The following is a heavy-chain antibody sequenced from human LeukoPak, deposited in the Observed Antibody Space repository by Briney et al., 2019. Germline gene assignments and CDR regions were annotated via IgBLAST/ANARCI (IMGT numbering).Heavy chain of an antibody. V-gene: IGHV4-59*01. J-gene: IGHJ6*02. D-gene: IGHD3-3*01. CDR3: ARSPYYDFWSGYSDYGMDV. CDR1: GGSISSYY. CDR2: ISYSGST. Sequence: PSETLSLTCTVSGGSISSYYWSWIRQPPGKGLEWIGYISYSGSTNYNPSLKSRVTISVDTSKNQFSLKLSSVTAADTAVYYCARSPYYDFWSGYSDYGMDVWGQGTTVTVSS.